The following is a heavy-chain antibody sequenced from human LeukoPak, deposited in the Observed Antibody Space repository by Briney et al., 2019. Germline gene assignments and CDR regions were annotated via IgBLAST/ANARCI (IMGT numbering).Heavy chain of an antibody. CDR1: GFTVSSNY. V-gene: IGHV3-23*01. J-gene: IGHJ4*02. Sequence: GGSLRLSCAASGFTVSSNYMSWVRQAPGKGLEWVSVISGSGGSTYYADSVKGRFTISRDNSKNTLYLQMNSLRAEDTAVYYCAKDSSYGYTYFDYWGQGTLVTVSS. CDR2: ISGSGGST. D-gene: IGHD5-18*01. CDR3: AKDSSYGYTYFDY.